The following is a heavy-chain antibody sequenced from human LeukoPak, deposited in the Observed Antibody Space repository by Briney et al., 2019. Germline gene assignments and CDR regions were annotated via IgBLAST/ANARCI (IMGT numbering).Heavy chain of an antibody. Sequence: GGSLRLSCAASGFTFSSYAMSWVRQAPGKGLEWVSAISGSGGSTYYADSVKGRFTISRDNSKNTLYLQMNSLRAEDTAVYYCARIIVVVPAAPPYFFDYWGQGTLVTVSS. CDR1: GFTFSSYA. J-gene: IGHJ4*02. CDR3: ARIIVVVPAAPPYFFDY. V-gene: IGHV3-23*01. CDR2: ISGSGGST. D-gene: IGHD2-2*01.